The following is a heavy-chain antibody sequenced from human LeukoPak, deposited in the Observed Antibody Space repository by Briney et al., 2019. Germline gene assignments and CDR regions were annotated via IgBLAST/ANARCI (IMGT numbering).Heavy chain of an antibody. J-gene: IGHJ4*02. CDR2: INHSGST. CDR1: GGSFSGYY. Sequence: SETLSLTCAVYGGSFSGYYWSWIRQPPGKGLEWIGEINHSGSTNYNPSLKSRVTISGATSKNQFSLKLSSVTAADTAVYYCASWRDFAFDYWGQGTLVTVSS. CDR3: ASWRDFAFDY. D-gene: IGHD3-3*01. V-gene: IGHV4-34*01.